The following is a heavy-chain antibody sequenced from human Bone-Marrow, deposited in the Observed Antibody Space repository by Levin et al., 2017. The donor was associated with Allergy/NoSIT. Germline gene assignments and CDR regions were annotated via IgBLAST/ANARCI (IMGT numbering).Heavy chain of an antibody. CDR2: INRGGSST. J-gene: IGHJ4*02. Sequence: PAASVKVSCSSSFFSFLPSFLPFFLPSPFPGLVWVSRINRGGSSTTYADSVKGRFTISRDNAKNTLYLQMNSLRAEDTAVYYCARDPFAYNFGSGSYLDYWGQGTLVSVSS. CDR3: ARDPFAYNFGSGSYLDY. V-gene: IGHV3-74*01. CDR1: FFSFLPSF. D-gene: IGHD3-10*01.